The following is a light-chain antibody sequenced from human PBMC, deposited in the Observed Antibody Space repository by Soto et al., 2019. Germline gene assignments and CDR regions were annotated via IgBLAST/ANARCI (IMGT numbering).Light chain of an antibody. J-gene: IGLJ1*01. CDR2: DVT. V-gene: IGLV2-14*03. CDR1: SSDVGGYNY. CDR3: SSYTSDTTGV. Sequence: QSVLTQPASVSGSPGQSIAISCTGTSSDVGGYNYVSWYQQHPGKAPKLMIYDVTTRPSGVSNRFSGSKSGNTAALTISGLQAEDEADYSCSSYTSDTTGVFGTGTKLTVL.